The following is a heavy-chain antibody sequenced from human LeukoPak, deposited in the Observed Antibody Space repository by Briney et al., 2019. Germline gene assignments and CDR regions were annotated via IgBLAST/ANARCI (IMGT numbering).Heavy chain of an antibody. Sequence: GGSLRLSCAASGFTVSSNYMSWARQAPGKGLECVSVIYSGGTTYYADSVKGRFTISRDNSKNTLYLQMNSLRAEDTAVYYCAVYQLLDGAFNIWGQGTMVTVSS. CDR1: GFTVSSNY. V-gene: IGHV3-66*02. J-gene: IGHJ3*02. D-gene: IGHD2-2*01. CDR3: AVYQLLDGAFNI. CDR2: IYSGGTT.